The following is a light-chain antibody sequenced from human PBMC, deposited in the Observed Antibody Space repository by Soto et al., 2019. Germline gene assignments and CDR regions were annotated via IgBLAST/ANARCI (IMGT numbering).Light chain of an antibody. V-gene: IGLV1-40*01. CDR2: GNS. CDR1: SSNIGAGYD. Sequence: QAVVTQPPSVSGAPGQRGTISCTGSSSNIGAGYDVHWYQQLPGTAPKLLIYGNSNRPSGVPDRFSGSKSGTSASLAITGLQAEDEADYYCQSYDSSLSGYVFGTGTKVTVL. CDR3: QSYDSSLSGYV. J-gene: IGLJ1*01.